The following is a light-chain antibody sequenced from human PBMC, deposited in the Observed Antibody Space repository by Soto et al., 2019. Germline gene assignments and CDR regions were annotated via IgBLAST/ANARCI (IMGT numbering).Light chain of an antibody. CDR2: DAS. CDR1: QNIRSR. V-gene: IGKV1-5*01. CDR3: QQYQSYWT. J-gene: IGKJ1*01. Sequence: DFQMTQSPSTLSASVGDRVTITCRASQNIRSRVAWSQQKPGKAPKLLIYDASSLESGVPHRFSGSGSGTEFTLTISSLQTDDFSTYYCQQYQSYWTFGQGTKVDIK.